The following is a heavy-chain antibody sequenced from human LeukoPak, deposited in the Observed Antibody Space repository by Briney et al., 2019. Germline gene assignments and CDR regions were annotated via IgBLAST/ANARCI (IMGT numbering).Heavy chain of an antibody. V-gene: IGHV1-2*02. J-gene: IGHJ4*02. CDR3: ARSSSWYNKCFDY. Sequence: GASVKVSCKASGYTFSGYYMQWVRQAPGQGLEWMGWINPNSSGTNYAQKFQVRVTLTRDTSISTAYMELSSLRSDDTAVYFCARSSSWYNKCFDYWGQGTLVTVSS. CDR1: GYTFSGYY. D-gene: IGHD6-13*01. CDR2: INPNSSGT.